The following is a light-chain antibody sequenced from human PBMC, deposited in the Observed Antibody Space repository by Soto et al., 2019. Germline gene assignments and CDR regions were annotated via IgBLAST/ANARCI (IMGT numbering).Light chain of an antibody. J-gene: IGKJ4*01. V-gene: IGKV1-39*01. Sequence: DLQMTQSPSSLSTSVGDRVTITCRASQSIRNYLNWYQQKPGKAPKLLIHGASTLQSGVPSRFSGSGSETDFTLTINNLQAEDFATYYCQQSYSIPPTFGGGTKVDIK. CDR2: GAS. CDR1: QSIRNY. CDR3: QQSYSIPPT.